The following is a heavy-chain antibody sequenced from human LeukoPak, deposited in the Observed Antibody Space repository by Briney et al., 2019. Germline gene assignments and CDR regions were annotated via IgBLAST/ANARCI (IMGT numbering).Heavy chain of an antibody. V-gene: IGHV1-18*01. Sequence: ASVKVSCKASGYTFTNYGISWVRQAPGQGLDWMGWISAYNGNKVYAQELQGRVTMTTDTSTSTAYMELRSLRSDDTAVYYCASDRWSSSSSEGALDIWGQGTMVTVSS. D-gene: IGHD6-6*01. J-gene: IGHJ3*02. CDR2: ISAYNGNK. CDR1: GYTFTNYG. CDR3: ASDRWSSSSSEGALDI.